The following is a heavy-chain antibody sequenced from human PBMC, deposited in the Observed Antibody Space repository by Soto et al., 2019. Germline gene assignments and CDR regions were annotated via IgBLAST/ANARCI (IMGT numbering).Heavy chain of an antibody. J-gene: IGHJ3*02. CDR3: AHSPQLVRRVPSGWLAKRGTGSGAFDI. CDR2: ISWNDDK. Sequence: VSGPTLVNPTQTLTVTCTFSGFSFSTSGVGVGWIRQPPGKALEWLALISWNDDKRYSPSLKSRLTITKDTSKNQVVLTMTNMDPVDTATYYCAHSPQLVRRVPSGWLAKRGTGSGAFDIWGQGTMVTVSS. CDR1: GFSFSTSGVG. D-gene: IGHD6-13*01. V-gene: IGHV2-5*01.